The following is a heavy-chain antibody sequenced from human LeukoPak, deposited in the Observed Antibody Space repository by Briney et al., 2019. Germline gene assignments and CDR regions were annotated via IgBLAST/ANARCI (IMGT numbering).Heavy chain of an antibody. CDR2: ISGSGGST. J-gene: IGHJ1*01. V-gene: IGHV3-23*01. D-gene: IGHD3-22*01. Sequence: GGSLRLSCAASGFTFSSYAMSWVRQAPGKGLEWVSAISGSGGSTYYADSVKGRFTISRDHSKNTLYLQMNSLRAEDTAVYYCATHYYYYDSSGYYFGYFQHWGQGTLVTVSS. CDR3: ATHYYYYDSSGYYFGYFQH. CDR1: GFTFSSYA.